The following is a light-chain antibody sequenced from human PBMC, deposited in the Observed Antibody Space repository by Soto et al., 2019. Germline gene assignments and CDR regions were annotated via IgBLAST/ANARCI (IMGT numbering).Light chain of an antibody. CDR1: SSDVGGHNY. CDR3: SSYTTTSTLRV. V-gene: IGLV2-14*01. CDR2: EVR. Sequence: QSVLTQPASVSGSPGQSITISCTGTSSDVGGHNYVSWYQQHPGKAPKLLIYEVRVRPSGVSIRFSGSKSANTASLTISGLHAEDEADYYCSSYTTTSTLRVFGGGTKLTVL. J-gene: IGLJ3*02.